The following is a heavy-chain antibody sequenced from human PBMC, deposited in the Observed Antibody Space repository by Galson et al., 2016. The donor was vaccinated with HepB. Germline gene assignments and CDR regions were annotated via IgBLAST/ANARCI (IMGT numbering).Heavy chain of an antibody. CDR1: GFTFSNYW. CDR2: IKQDESEK. J-gene: IGHJ4*02. Sequence: SLRLSCAASGFTFSNYWMSWVRQAPGKGLEWVANIKQDESEKYYGDSVKGRFTISRDNAKNSLYLQMNSLRAEETAIYYCARDSGRFYDDYWGQGILVTVSS. V-gene: IGHV3-7*01. CDR3: ARDSGRFYDDY. D-gene: IGHD1-26*01.